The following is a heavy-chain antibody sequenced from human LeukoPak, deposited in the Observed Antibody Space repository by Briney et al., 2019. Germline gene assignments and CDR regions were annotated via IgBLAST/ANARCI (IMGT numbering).Heavy chain of an antibody. Sequence: SVKVSCKASGGTFSSYAISWVRQAPGQGLEWMGGIIPIFGTANYAQKFQGRVTITADESTSTAYMELSSLRSDDTAVYYCARVRDSGSALDYWGQGTLVTVSS. CDR2: IIPIFGTA. CDR1: GGTFSSYA. V-gene: IGHV1-69*01. CDR3: ARVRDSGSALDY. D-gene: IGHD3-10*01. J-gene: IGHJ4*02.